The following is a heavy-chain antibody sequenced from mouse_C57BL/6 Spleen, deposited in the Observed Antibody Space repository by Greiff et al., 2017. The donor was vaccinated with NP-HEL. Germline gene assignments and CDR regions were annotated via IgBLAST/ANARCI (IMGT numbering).Heavy chain of an antibody. V-gene: IGHV1-82*01. CDR1: GYAFSSSW. CDR2: IYPGDGDT. Sequence: VQLQQSGPELVKPGASVKISCKASGYAFSSSWMNWVKQRPGKGLEWIGRIYPGDGDTNYNGKFKGKATLTADKSSSTAYMQLSSLTSEDSAVYFCERESRGDMDYWGKGTTDTVSS. J-gene: IGHJ4*01. CDR3: ERESRGDMDY.